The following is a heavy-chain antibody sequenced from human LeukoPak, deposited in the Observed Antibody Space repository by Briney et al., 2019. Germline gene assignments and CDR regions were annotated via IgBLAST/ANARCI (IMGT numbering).Heavy chain of an antibody. CDR3: ARERFSGIVGATTNVRSLDFDY. V-gene: IGHV1-2*02. Sequence: GASVKVSCKASGYTFTGYYMHWVRQAPGQGLEWMGWINPNSGGTNYAQKFQGRVTMTRDTSISTAYMELSRLRSDDTAVYYCARERFSGIVGATTNVRSLDFDYWGQGTLVTVSS. CDR1: GYTFTGYY. J-gene: IGHJ4*02. D-gene: IGHD1-26*01. CDR2: INPNSGGT.